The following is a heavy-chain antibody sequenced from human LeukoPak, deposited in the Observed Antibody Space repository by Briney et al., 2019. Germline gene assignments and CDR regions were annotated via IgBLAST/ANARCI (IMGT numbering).Heavy chain of an antibody. CDR2: ISGYNGNT. Sequence: ASVKVSCKTSGYTFTNYGISWVRQAPGQGLEWMGWISGYNGNTNYAQKLQGRVTMTTDTSTSTAYMELRSLRSDDTAVYYCARALTDSSGYYFYYYYYMDVWGKGTTVTVSS. J-gene: IGHJ6*03. CDR3: ARALTDSSGYYFYYYYYMDV. CDR1: GYTFTNYG. V-gene: IGHV1-18*01. D-gene: IGHD3-22*01.